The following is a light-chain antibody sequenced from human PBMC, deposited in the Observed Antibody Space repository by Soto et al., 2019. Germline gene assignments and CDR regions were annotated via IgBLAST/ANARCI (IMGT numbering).Light chain of an antibody. J-gene: IGKJ4*01. CDR3: LQRAIWPLT. CDR1: QSVGSY. CDR2: DAS. V-gene: IGKV3-11*01. Sequence: PGERASLSCRASQSVGSYLAWYQQKPGQAPRLLIYDASHRATGIPARFSGTGSGTDFTLTISSLEPEDFAIYHCLQRAIWPLTFGGGAKVEIK.